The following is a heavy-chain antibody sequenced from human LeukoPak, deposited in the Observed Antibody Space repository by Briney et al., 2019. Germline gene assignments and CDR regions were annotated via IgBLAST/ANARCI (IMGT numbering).Heavy chain of an antibody. J-gene: IGHJ5*02. Sequence: GESLRLSCAASRFILSNYAMTWVRQAPGKGLEWVSSITGGGYASYADSVKSRFTISRDNSKSTLYLQMNSLRPEDSAVYYCAKDNGIAVVVAAVDLWGQGTLVTVSS. CDR3: AKDNGIAVVVAAVDL. D-gene: IGHD2-15*01. CDR1: RFILSNYA. V-gene: IGHV3-23*01. CDR2: ITGGGYA.